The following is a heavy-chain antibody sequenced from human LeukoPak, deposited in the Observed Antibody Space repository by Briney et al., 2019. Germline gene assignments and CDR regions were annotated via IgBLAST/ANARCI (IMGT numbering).Heavy chain of an antibody. Sequence: PGGPLRLSCAASGFSFTTYSFSWVRQAPGKGLEWVSGISASGSDTYYADSVKGRFTISRDNSKNTLSLQMNSLRVEDTAIYYCAKDVRRCNGGCTWGQGTLVTVSS. D-gene: IGHD2-15*01. J-gene: IGHJ5*02. V-gene: IGHV3-23*01. CDR1: GFSFTTYS. CDR2: ISASGSDT. CDR3: AKDVRRCNGGCT.